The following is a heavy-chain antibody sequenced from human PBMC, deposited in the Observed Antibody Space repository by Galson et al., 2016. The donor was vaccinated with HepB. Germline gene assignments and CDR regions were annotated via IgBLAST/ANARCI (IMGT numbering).Heavy chain of an antibody. V-gene: IGHV3-23*01. Sequence: SLRLSCAASGFTFSTYAMTWVRQAPGKGLEWVSVIVGRGVSTYYTDSVKGRFTISRDNSKNTLYLQMNSLRAEDTAVYFCAKDSGGDAYYFEHWGQGTLVTVSS. CDR3: AKDSGGDAYYFEH. J-gene: IGHJ4*02. D-gene: IGHD2-21*02. CDR2: IVGRGVST. CDR1: GFTFSTYA.